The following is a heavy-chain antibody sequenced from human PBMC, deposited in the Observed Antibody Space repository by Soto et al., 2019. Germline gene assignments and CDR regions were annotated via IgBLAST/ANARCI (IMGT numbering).Heavy chain of an antibody. V-gene: IGHV4-59*01. J-gene: IGHJ4*02. CDR2: IYYSGST. CDR3: ASYGSGSYKGSPFGY. D-gene: IGHD3-10*01. Sequence: SETLSLTCTVSGGSISSYYWSWIRQPPGKGLEWIGYIYYSGSTNYNPSLKSRVTISVDTSKNQFSLKLSSVTAADTAVYYCASYGSGSYKGSPFGYWGQGTLVTVSS. CDR1: GGSISSYY.